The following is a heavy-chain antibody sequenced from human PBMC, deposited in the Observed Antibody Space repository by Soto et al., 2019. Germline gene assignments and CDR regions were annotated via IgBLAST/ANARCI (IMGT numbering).Heavy chain of an antibody. Sequence: QVLLQESGPGLMKPSQTLSLTCTVSGLSISSASYYWSWIRQHPGKGLEWVGNIYYNGSTYYSPSLKSRVTVWVDTPKNQFSLRLTSVTAADTAVYYCASYRTSGSWSKFDYWGRGTLVSVSS. J-gene: IGHJ4*02. V-gene: IGHV4-31*03. CDR3: ASYRTSGSWSKFDY. CDR1: GLSISSASYY. CDR2: IYYNGST. D-gene: IGHD6-13*01.